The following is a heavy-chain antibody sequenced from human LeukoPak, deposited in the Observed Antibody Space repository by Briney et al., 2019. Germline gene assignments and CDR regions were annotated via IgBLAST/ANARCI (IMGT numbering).Heavy chain of an antibody. CDR2: IRYSGRT. CDR3: ARLPDVSGCPFDY. D-gene: IGHD6-19*01. V-gene: IGHV4-59*01. CDR1: DDSISRDF. Sequence: SETLSLTCTASDDSISRDFWTWIRQPPGKGLKGIGYIRYSGRTEYNPPLKSRVTISIQTSKNKFSLKLTSVTAADTAIYYCARLPDVSGCPFDYWGQGILVTVSS. J-gene: IGHJ4*02.